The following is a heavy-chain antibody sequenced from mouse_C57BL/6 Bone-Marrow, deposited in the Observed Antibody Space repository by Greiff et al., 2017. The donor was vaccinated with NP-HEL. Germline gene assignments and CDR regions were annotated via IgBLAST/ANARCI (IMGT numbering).Heavy chain of an antibody. CDR1: GFTFSSYA. CDR2: ISDGGSYT. CDR3: TTIVTTNYFDY. J-gene: IGHJ2*01. Sequence: DVMLVESGGGLVKPGGSLKLSCAASGFTFSSYAMSWVRQTPEKRLEWVATISDGGSYTYYPDNVKGRFTISRDNAKNNLYLQMSHLKSEDTAMYYCTTIVTTNYFDYWGQGTTLTVSS. D-gene: IGHD2-5*01. V-gene: IGHV5-4*03.